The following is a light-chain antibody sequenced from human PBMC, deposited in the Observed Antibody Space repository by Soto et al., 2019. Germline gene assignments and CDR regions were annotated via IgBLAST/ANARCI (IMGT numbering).Light chain of an antibody. J-gene: IGKJ4*01. CDR2: DVY. Sequence: DIQMTQSPSNLSASVGDRVTITCRASRNLSSWLAWYQQKPGKAPKLLIYDVYSLESGVPSRFSGSGSGTEFTLTISSLQPDDFATYYCQQYNSYSLTFGGGTKVEIK. V-gene: IGKV1-5*01. CDR1: RNLSSW. CDR3: QQYNSYSLT.